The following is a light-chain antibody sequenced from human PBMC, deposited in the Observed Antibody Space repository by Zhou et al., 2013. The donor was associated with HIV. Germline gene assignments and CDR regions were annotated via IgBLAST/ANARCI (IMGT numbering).Light chain of an antibody. CDR3: QQSYSVPVT. J-gene: IGKJ4*01. Sequence: DIQLTQSPSFLSASVGDRVTITCRASQGISSYLAWYQQKPGKAPKLLIFAASRLQSGVPSRFSGSGSGTEFTLTIGSLRPEDSGTYYCQQSYSVPVTFGGGDQG. CDR2: AAS. CDR1: QGISSY. V-gene: IGKV1-9*01.